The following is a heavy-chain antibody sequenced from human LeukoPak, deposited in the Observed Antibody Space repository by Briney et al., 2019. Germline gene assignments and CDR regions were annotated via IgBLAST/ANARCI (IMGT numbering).Heavy chain of an antibody. Sequence: GGSLRLSCAASGFTFSSYWMSWVRQAPGKGLEWVANIKQDGSEKYYVDSVKGRFTISRDNAKNSLYLQMNSLRAEDTAVYYCASHTGAGVAFLPFHIWGQGTMVTVSS. V-gene: IGHV3-7*01. CDR3: ASHTGAGVAFLPFHI. J-gene: IGHJ3*02. CDR1: GFTFSSYW. D-gene: IGHD2-8*01. CDR2: IKQDGSEK.